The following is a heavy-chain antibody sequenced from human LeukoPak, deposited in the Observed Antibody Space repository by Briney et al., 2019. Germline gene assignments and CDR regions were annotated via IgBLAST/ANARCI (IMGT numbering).Heavy chain of an antibody. CDR3: WAIVTTIKLDF. D-gene: IGHD5-12*01. CDR1: GSSISSSSYS. J-gene: IGHJ4*02. V-gene: IGHV4-39*01. CDR2: VSHSGSI. Sequence: SETLSLTCTVSGSSISSSSYSWGWIRQPPGKGLEWIGSVSHSGSISYDPSLKNRVTISVDTSKNQFSLKLSSVTAADTAVYYCWAIVTTIKLDFWGQGTLVTVSS.